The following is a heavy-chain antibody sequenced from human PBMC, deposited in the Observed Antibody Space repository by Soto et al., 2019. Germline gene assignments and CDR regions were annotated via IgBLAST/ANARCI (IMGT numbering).Heavy chain of an antibody. CDR3: ARHPIRYFDVLTGQIVYPEFNWVDP. CDR2: VYHTGST. D-gene: IGHD3-9*01. J-gene: IGHJ5*02. V-gene: IGHV4-59*08. Sequence: SETLSLTCAVSGGFITNDYWSWIRQPPGKGLEWIGYVYHTGSTNYKPSLKSRVTISVDKSKNQFSLKLTSVTAADTAVYYCARHPIRYFDVLTGQIVYPEFNWVDPWGHGILVT. CDR1: GGFITNDY.